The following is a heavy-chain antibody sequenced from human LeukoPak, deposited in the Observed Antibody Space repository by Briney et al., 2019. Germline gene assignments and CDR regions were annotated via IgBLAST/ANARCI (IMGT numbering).Heavy chain of an antibody. V-gene: IGHV3-7*01. D-gene: IGHD6-6*01. J-gene: IGHJ4*02. Sequence: GGSLRLSCAASGFTFSTYWMTWVRQAPGKGLEWVANIKQDGSDKYYVDSVKGRFTISRDNAKNSMYLQMNSLRAEDTAVYYCAKFRYSSSAFHYWGQGTLVTVSS. CDR3: AKFRYSSSAFHY. CDR2: IKQDGSDK. CDR1: GFTFSTYW.